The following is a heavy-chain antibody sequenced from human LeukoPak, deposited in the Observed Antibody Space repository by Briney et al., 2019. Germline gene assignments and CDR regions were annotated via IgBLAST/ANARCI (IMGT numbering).Heavy chain of an antibody. CDR3: ASYDFWSGSIDY. J-gene: IGHJ4*02. V-gene: IGHV3-48*04. D-gene: IGHD3-3*01. CDR2: INHNAETI. CDR1: GFTFSSYA. Sequence: GGSLRLSCAASGFTFSSYAMSWVRQAPGKGLEWVSYINHNAETIFYSDFVKGRFTISRDNAKNSLYLQMNSLRAEDTAVYYCASYDFWSGSIDYWGQGTLVTVSS.